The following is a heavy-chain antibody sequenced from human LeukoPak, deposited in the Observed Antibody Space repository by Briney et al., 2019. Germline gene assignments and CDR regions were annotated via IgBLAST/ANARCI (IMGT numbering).Heavy chain of an antibody. CDR2: IIPTYKTT. V-gene: IGHV1-69*05. J-gene: IGHJ4*02. CDR3: ARCPYNYYDYSGHHLPDY. Sequence: AASVKVSCKASGGTFSSYSISWVRQAPGQGLEWMGGIIPTYKTTNYAPKFQGRVTFSTDESTTTAYMELSSLRSEDTAVYYCARCPYNYYDYSGHHLPDYWGQGTLVTVSS. CDR1: GGTFSSYS. D-gene: IGHD3-22*01.